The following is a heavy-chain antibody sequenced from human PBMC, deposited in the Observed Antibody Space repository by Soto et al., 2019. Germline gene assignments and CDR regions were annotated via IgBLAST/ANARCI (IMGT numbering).Heavy chain of an antibody. D-gene: IGHD6-19*01. CDR2: ISSSGSTI. V-gene: IGHV3-48*03. CDR1: GFTFSSYE. J-gene: IGHJ3*02. CDR3: ARLYSSGWIDAFDI. Sequence: LRLSCAASGFTFSSYEMNWVRQAPGEGLEWVSYISSSGSTIYYADSVKGRFTISRDNAKNSLYLQMNSLRAEDTAVYYCARLYSSGWIDAFDIWGQGTMVTVS.